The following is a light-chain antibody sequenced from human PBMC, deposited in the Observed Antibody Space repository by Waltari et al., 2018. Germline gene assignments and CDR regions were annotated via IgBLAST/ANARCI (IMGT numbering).Light chain of an antibody. CDR1: QSISNW. J-gene: IGKJ1*01. CDR3: QQYDNYWT. Sequence: DIQMTQSPSTLSASVGDRVTITCRASQSISNWFAWYKQKPGKAPKLLIYKASNLESGVPSRFSGSGSGTEFTLTISSLQPDDFATYYCQQYDNYWTFGQGTKVEI. V-gene: IGKV1-5*03. CDR2: KAS.